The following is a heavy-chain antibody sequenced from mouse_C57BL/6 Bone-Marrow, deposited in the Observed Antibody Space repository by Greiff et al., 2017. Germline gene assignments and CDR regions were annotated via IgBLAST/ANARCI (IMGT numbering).Heavy chain of an antibody. CDR2: IYPRDGST. J-gene: IGHJ1*03. CDR3: ARLEFDGSSGYWYFDV. V-gene: IGHV1-85*01. D-gene: IGHD1-1*01. CDR1: GYTFTSYD. Sequence: QVQLQQSGPELVKPGASVKLSCKASGYTFTSYDITWVKQRPGQGLEWIGWIYPRDGSTKYNEKFKGKATLTVDTSSSTAYMELHSLTSEDSAVSFCARLEFDGSSGYWYFDVWGTGTTVTVSS.